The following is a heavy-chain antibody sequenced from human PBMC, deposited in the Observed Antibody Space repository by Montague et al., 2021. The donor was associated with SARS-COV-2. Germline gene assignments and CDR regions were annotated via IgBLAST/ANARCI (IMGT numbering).Heavy chain of an antibody. D-gene: IGHD1-14*01. CDR1: GFTFISYE. J-gene: IGHJ4*02. CDR2: ISSSGGTI. CDR3: TRDRSYFGY. V-gene: IGHV3-48*03. Sequence: SLRLSCAASGFTFISYEMNWVRQTPGKGLEWISHISSSGGTIYYADSVKGRFTISRDNAKNSLYLQMHSLRAEDTSLYYCTRDRSYFGYWGQGTLVTVSS.